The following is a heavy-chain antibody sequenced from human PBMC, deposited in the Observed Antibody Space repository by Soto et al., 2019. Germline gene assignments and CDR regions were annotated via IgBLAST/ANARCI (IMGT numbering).Heavy chain of an antibody. CDR3: ARAWRVSRDSSWYEYYYGMDV. V-gene: IGHV3-53*01. CDR2: IYSGGST. J-gene: IGHJ6*02. Sequence: PGGSLRLSCAASGFTVSSNYMSWVRQAPGKGLEWVSVIYSGGSTYYADSVKGRFTISRDNSKNTLYLQMNSLRAEDTAVYYCARAWRVSRDSSWYEYYYGMDVWGQGTTVTVSS. D-gene: IGHD6-13*01. CDR1: GFTVSSNY.